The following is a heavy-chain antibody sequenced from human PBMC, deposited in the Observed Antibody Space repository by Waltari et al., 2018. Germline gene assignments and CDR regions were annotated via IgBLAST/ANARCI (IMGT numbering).Heavy chain of an antibody. V-gene: IGHV3-53*01. D-gene: IGHD6-13*01. CDR1: GFTVSSNY. Sequence: VQLVESGGGLIQPGGSLRLSCAASGFTVSSNYMSWVRQAPGKGLAWVSVIYSGGRTYYADSVKGRFTISRDNSKNTLYLQMNSLRAEDTAVYYCARDLRPGIAAAGRSYYYYGMDVWGQGTTVTVSS. CDR2: IYSGGRT. J-gene: IGHJ6*02. CDR3: ARDLRPGIAAAGRSYYYYGMDV.